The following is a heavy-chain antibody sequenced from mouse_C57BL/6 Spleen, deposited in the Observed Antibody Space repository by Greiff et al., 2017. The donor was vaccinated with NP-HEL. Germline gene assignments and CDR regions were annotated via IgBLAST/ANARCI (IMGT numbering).Heavy chain of an antibody. Sequence: QVQLQQPGAELVMPGASVKLSCKASGYTFTSYWMPWVKQRPGQGLEWIGEIDPSDSYTNYNQKFKGKSTLTVDKSSSTAYMQLSSLTSEDSAVYYCASSFMGTVVSPWFAYWGQGTLVTVSA. CDR2: IDPSDSYT. CDR3: ASSFMGTVVSPWFAY. CDR1: GYTFTSYW. D-gene: IGHD1-1*01. V-gene: IGHV1-69*01. J-gene: IGHJ3*01.